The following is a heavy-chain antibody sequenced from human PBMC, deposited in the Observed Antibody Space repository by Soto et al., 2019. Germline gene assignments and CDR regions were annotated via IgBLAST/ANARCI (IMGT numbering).Heavy chain of an antibody. CDR3: AKDQLGGWDYYYYYYGMDV. CDR1: GFTFSTYG. J-gene: IGHJ6*02. D-gene: IGHD6-19*01. V-gene: IGHV3-33*06. CDR2: IWFDGSNK. Sequence: QVQLVESGGGVVQPGRSLRLSCAASGFTFSTYGMHWVRQAPGKGLEWVAVIWFDGSNKYYADSVKGRFTISSDNSNNTLFLQMNSLRAEDTAVYYCAKDQLGGWDYYYYYYGMDVWGQGTTVTVSS.